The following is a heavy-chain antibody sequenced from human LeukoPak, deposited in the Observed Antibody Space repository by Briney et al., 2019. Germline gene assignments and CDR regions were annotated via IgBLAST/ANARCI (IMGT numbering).Heavy chain of an antibody. CDR1: GYSFSTYW. CDR2: IYPGDSDT. J-gene: IGHJ3*02. V-gene: IGHV5-51*01. CDR3: ARRHTSTALFEI. Sequence: GESLKISCKGSGYSFSTYWIAWVRQMPGKGLEWMGIIYPGDSDTRYSPSFQGQVTISADKSINTAYLQWSSLKASDTAMYYCARRHTSTALFEIWGQGTMVAVSS. D-gene: IGHD5-18*01.